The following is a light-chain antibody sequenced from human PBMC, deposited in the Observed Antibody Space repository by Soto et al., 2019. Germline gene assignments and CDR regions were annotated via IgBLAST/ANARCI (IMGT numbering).Light chain of an antibody. CDR1: QLISSW. Sequence: DIQMTQSPSSVSASVGDRVTITCRASQLISSWLAWYLQKPGTPPKLLIYAASNLESGVPSRFSGSESGTEFTLTISSLQPEDFATYFCQQAASFPLTFGGGTKVDI. CDR3: QQAASFPLT. J-gene: IGKJ4*01. V-gene: IGKV1-12*01. CDR2: AAS.